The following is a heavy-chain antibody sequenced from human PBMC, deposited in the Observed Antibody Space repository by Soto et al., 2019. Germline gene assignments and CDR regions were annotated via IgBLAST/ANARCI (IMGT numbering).Heavy chain of an antibody. Sequence: QVQLQESGPGLVKPSQTLSLTCTVSGGSISSGGYYWSWIRQHPGKGLEWIGYIYYSGSTYYNPSLMGRVTISVDTSKNQFSLKLSSVTAADTAVYYCAREEVVPAAMPGHYYYYMDVWGKGTTVTVSS. CDR1: GGSISSGGYY. J-gene: IGHJ6*03. V-gene: IGHV4-31*03. D-gene: IGHD2-2*01. CDR2: IYYSGST. CDR3: AREEVVPAAMPGHYYYYMDV.